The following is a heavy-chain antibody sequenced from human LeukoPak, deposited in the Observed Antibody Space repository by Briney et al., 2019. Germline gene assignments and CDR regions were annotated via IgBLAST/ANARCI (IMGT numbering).Heavy chain of an antibody. J-gene: IGHJ4*02. D-gene: IGHD6-19*01. CDR1: GYRFTSYW. CDR3: ARHSAGIVVAGK. Sequence: GASLKISCKGSGYRFTSYWISWVRQMPGKGLEWMGRIDPSDSYTNYSPSFQGHVTISADKSISTVYLQWSSLKASDTAMYYCARHSAGIVVAGKWGQGTLVTVSS. CDR2: IDPSDSYT. V-gene: IGHV5-10-1*01.